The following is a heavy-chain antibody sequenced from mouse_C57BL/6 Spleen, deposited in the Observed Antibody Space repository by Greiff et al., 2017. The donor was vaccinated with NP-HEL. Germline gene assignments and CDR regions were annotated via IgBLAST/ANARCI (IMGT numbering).Heavy chain of an antibody. J-gene: IGHJ2*01. V-gene: IGHV1-64*01. Sequence: QVHVKQPGAELVKPGASVKLSCKASGYTFTSYWMHWVKQRPGQGLEWIGMIHPNSGSTNYNEKFKSKATLTVDKSSSTAYMQLSSLTSEDSAVYYCARLGGSSYLYYFDYWGQGTTLTVSS. D-gene: IGHD1-1*01. CDR2: IHPNSGST. CDR3: ARLGGSSYLYYFDY. CDR1: GYTFTSYW.